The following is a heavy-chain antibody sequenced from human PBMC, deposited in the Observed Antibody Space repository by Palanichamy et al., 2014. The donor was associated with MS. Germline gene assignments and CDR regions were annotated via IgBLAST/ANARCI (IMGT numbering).Heavy chain of an antibody. CDR3: ARHDYSNYDPFDY. D-gene: IGHD4-11*01. CDR1: GGSISSSNYY. CDR2: IYYSGST. V-gene: IGHV4-39*01. Sequence: LQLQESGPGLVKPSETLSLTCTVSGGSISSSNYYWGWIRQPPGKGLEWIGSIYYSGSTYYNPSLKSRVIISVDTSKNQFSLKLTSVTATDTAVYYCARHDYSNYDPFDYWGQGTLVTVSS. J-gene: IGHJ4*02.